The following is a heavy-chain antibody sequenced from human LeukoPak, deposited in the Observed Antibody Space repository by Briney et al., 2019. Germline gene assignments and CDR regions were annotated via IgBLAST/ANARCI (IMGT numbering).Heavy chain of an antibody. V-gene: IGHV3-30*04. CDR1: GFTFSSYA. D-gene: IGHD6-19*01. J-gene: IGHJ4*02. CDR2: IRYDGSYK. Sequence: GGSLRLSCAASGFTFSSYAMHWVRQAPGKGLEWVAFIRYDGSYKYYADSVKGRFTISRDNSKNTLYLQMNSLRDEDTAVYYCTRSGIYSSAWSDYWGQGTLISVSS. CDR3: TRSGIYSSAWSDY.